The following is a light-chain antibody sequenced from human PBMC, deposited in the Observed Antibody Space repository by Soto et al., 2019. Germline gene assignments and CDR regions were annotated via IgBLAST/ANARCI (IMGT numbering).Light chain of an antibody. CDR1: SSNIGAGYD. V-gene: IGLV1-40*01. J-gene: IGLJ1*01. CDR2: GNS. CDR3: QSYDSSLSGSRV. Sequence: QSVLTQPTSVSVAPGQRVTISCTGSSSNIGAGYDVHWYQQLPGTAPKLLIYGNSNRPSGVPDRVSGSKSGTSASLAITGLQAEDEADYYCQSYDSSLSGSRVFGTGTKLTVL.